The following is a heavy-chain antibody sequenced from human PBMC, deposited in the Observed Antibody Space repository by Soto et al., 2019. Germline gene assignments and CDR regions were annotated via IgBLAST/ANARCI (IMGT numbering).Heavy chain of an antibody. CDR1: GGSISSYY. Sequence: SDPLSLTFAVSGGSISSYYWSWIRQPPGKGLEWIGYIYYSGSTNYNPSLHCRVTISVDSAKIQFSLKLSSVAAADTAVYYCARVLAYSGSYYFDYWGQGTLVTV. CDR2: IYYSGST. V-gene: IGHV4-59*07. J-gene: IGHJ4*02. D-gene: IGHD1-26*01. CDR3: ARVLAYSGSYYFDY.